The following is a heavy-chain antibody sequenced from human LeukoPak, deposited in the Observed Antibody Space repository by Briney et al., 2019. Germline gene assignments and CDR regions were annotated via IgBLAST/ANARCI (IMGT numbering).Heavy chain of an antibody. Sequence: GGSLRLSCAASGFTFSSYGMHWVRQAPGKGLEWVAVISYDGSNKYYADSVKGRFTISRDNSKNTLYLQMNSLRAEDTAVYYCAKGWFGEYQIDYWGQGTLVTVSS. V-gene: IGHV3-30*18. J-gene: IGHJ4*02. D-gene: IGHD3-10*01. CDR3: AKGWFGEYQIDY. CDR1: GFTFSSYG. CDR2: ISYDGSNK.